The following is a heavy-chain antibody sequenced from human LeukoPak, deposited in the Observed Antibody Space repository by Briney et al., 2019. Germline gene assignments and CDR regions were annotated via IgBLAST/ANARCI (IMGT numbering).Heavy chain of an antibody. CDR3: ARDVECTGGTYYYGSGSPRG. V-gene: IGHV3-48*02. D-gene: IGHD3-10*01. J-gene: IGHJ4*02. CDR1: GXTFSSYS. Sequence: PGGSLRLSCAASGXTFSSYSMIWVRQAPGKGLEWVSYISTGSSTIYYADSVKGRFTISRDNAKNSLYLQMNSLRDEDTAVYYCARDVECTGGTYYYGSGSPRGWGQGTLVTVSS. CDR2: ISTGSSTI.